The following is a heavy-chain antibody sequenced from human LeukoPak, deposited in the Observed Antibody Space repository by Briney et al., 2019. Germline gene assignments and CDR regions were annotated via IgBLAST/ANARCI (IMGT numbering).Heavy chain of an antibody. CDR2: IRYDGSNK. J-gene: IGHJ4*02. Sequence: PGGSLRLSCAASGFTFSSYGMHWVRQAPGKGLEWVAFIRYDGSNKYYADSVKGRFTISRDNSKNTLYLQMNSLRAEDTAVYYCAKDQTVYSSSYFDYWGQGTLVTVFS. CDR3: AKDQTVYSSSYFDY. CDR1: GFTFSSYG. D-gene: IGHD6-6*01. V-gene: IGHV3-30*02.